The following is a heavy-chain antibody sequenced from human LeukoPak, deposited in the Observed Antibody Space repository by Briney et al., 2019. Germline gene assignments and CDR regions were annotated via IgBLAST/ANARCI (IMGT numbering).Heavy chain of an antibody. J-gene: IGHJ4*02. CDR2: INHRGTT. CDR3: ARGSSYGASGYPYFDH. D-gene: IGHD3-22*01. CDR1: GGSFSGYY. V-gene: IGHV4-34*01. Sequence: SETLSLTCAVYGGSFSGYYWSWIRQSPGKGLKWIGEINHRGTTKYNASLESRVTISLDTSKNQFSLEVTSVTAADTATYYCARGSSYGASGYPYFDHWGQGTLVPVSS.